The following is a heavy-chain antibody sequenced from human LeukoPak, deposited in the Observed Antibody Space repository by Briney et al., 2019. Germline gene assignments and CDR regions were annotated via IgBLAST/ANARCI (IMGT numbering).Heavy chain of an antibody. CDR2: INHSGST. J-gene: IGHJ6*04. CDR3: ARLRMLTMSPMDV. Sequence: SETLSLTCAVYGGSFSGYYWSWIRQPPGKGLEWIGEINHSGSTYYNPSLKSRVTISVDTSKNQFSLKLSSVIAADTAVYYCARLRMLTMSPMDVWGKGTTVTVSS. CDR1: GGSFSGYY. V-gene: IGHV4-34*01. D-gene: IGHD4/OR15-4a*01.